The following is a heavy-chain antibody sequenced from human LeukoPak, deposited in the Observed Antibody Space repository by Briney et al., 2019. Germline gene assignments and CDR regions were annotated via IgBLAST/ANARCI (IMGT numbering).Heavy chain of an antibody. D-gene: IGHD3-9*01. CDR2: IKSKTDGGTT. J-gene: IGHJ3*02. Sequence: PGGSLRLSCAASGFTFSDAWMSWVRQAPGKGLEWVGRIKSKTDGGTTDYAAPVKGRFTISRDDSKNTLYLQMNSLKTEDTAVYYCTTDSHKLYYDILTGYYDAFDIWGQGTMVTVSS. CDR3: TTDSHKLYYDILTGYYDAFDI. V-gene: IGHV3-15*01. CDR1: GFTFSDAW.